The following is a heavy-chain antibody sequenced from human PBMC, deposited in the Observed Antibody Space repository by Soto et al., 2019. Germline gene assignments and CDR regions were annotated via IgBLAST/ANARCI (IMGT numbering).Heavy chain of an antibody. CDR1: GGSISSGDYY. Sequence: SETLSLTCTVSGGSISSGDYYWSWIRQPPGKGLEWIGYIYYSGSTYYNPSLKSRVTITVDTSKNQFSLKLSSVTAADTAAYYCAREGSDYVWGSYALSWFDPWGQGTLVTVSS. CDR3: AREGSDYVWGSYALSWFDP. J-gene: IGHJ5*02. V-gene: IGHV4-30-4*01. CDR2: IYYSGST. D-gene: IGHD3-16*01.